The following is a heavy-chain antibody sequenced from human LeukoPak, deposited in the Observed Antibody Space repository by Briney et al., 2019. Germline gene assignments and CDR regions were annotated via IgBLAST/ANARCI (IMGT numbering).Heavy chain of an antibody. Sequence: ASVKVSCKASGYSFTGYYIHWVRQAPGQGLEWMGWINPNSGGTNYAQKFQGRVTMTRDTSISTAYMELSRLRSDDTAVYYCARDTVPYSSSWSKLYYFDYWGQGTLVTVSS. D-gene: IGHD6-13*01. V-gene: IGHV1-2*02. CDR3: ARDTVPYSSSWSKLYYFDY. CDR2: INPNSGGT. J-gene: IGHJ4*02. CDR1: GYSFTGYY.